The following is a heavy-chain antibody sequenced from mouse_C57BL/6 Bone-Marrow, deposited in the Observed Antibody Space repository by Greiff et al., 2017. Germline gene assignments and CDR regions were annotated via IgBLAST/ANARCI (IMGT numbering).Heavy chain of an antibody. CDR2: IDPNSGGT. Sequence: QVHVKQPGAELVKPGASVKLSCKASGYTFTSYWMHWVKQRPGRGLEWIGRIDPNSGGTKYNEKFKSKATLTVDKPSSTAYMQLSSLTSEDSAVYYCASEKKDYAYFDYWGQGTTLTVSS. D-gene: IGHD2-4*01. J-gene: IGHJ2*01. CDR3: ASEKKDYAYFDY. CDR1: GYTFTSYW. V-gene: IGHV1-72*01.